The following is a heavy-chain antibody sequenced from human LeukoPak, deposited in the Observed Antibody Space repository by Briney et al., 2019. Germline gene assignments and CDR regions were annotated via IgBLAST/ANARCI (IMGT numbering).Heavy chain of an antibody. J-gene: IGHJ3*02. CDR3: ARSASSTSRSAFDI. CDR2: CHYSGNT. CDR1: GGSLSSNH. Sequence: PSETLSLTCTISGGSLSSNHWSWIRQPPGKGLEWIGYCHYSGNTNYNPSLKSRATISVDMSKNQFSLTLNSVTAADTAVYYCARSASSTSRSAFDIWGQGTRVTASS. V-gene: IGHV4-59*01.